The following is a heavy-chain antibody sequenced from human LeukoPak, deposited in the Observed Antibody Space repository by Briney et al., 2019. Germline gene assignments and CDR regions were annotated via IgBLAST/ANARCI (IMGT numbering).Heavy chain of an antibody. CDR3: AKESYDTRLIDY. V-gene: IGHV3-23*01. J-gene: IGHJ4*02. CDR1: GFTFSSYA. D-gene: IGHD3-22*01. Sequence: PGRSLRLSCAASGFTFSSYAMSWVRQAPGKGLEWVSAISGSGGSTYYADSVKGRFTIPRDNSKNTLYLQMNSLRAEDTAVYYCAKESYDTRLIDYWGQGTLVTVSS. CDR2: ISGSGGST.